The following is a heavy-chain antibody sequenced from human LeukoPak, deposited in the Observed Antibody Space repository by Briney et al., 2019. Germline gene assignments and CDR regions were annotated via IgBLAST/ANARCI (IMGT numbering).Heavy chain of an antibody. CDR1: GYTFTSYG. CDR3: ARDSITMLKMGAFDI. D-gene: IGHD3-10*02. Sequence: ASVKVSCKASGYTFTSYGISWVRQAPGQGLEWMGWISAYNGNTNYAQKLQGRVTMTTDTSTSTAYMELRSLRSDDTAVYYCARDSITMLKMGAFDIWGQGTMDTVSS. J-gene: IGHJ3*02. CDR2: ISAYNGNT. V-gene: IGHV1-18*01.